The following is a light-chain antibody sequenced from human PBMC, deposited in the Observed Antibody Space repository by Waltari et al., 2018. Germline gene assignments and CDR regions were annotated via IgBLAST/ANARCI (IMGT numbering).Light chain of an antibody. CDR1: TGAVGGYNF. V-gene: IGLV2-11*01. Sequence: QSALTQTRAVYGPPGQPVTIPCTGTTGAVGGYNFVSWYQQHPGKAPKLIIYDVTKRPSGVPDRFSGSKSGNTASLTISGLQAEDEADYYCCSYAGVYLYVFGTGTKVTVL. J-gene: IGLJ1*01. CDR3: CSYAGVYLYV. CDR2: DVT.